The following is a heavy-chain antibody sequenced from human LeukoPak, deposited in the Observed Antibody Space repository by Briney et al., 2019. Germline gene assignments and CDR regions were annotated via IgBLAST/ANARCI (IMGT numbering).Heavy chain of an antibody. J-gene: IGHJ4*02. V-gene: IGHV1-69*13. CDR1: GGTFSSYA. CDR3: ARANNWNYALGY. D-gene: IGHD1-7*01. CDR2: IIPIFGTA. Sequence: GASVKVSCKASGGTFSSYAISWVRQAPGQGLEWMGGIIPIFGTANYAQKFQGRVTITADESTSTAYMELRSLRSDDTAMYYCARANNWNYALGYWGQGTLVTVSS.